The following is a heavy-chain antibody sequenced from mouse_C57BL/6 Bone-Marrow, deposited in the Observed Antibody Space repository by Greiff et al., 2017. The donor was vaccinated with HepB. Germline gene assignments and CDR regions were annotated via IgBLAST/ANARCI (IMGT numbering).Heavy chain of an antibody. CDR3: ARRRLRLGYYFDY. J-gene: IGHJ2*01. CDR2: LYPGSGST. Sequence: QVQLQQPGAELVKPGASVKMSCKASGYTFTSYWITWVKQRPGQGLEWIGDLYPGSGSTNYNEKFKSKATLTVDASSSTAYMQLSSLTSEDSAVYYCARRRLRLGYYFDYWGQGTTLTVSS. D-gene: IGHD2-4*01. V-gene: IGHV1-55*01. CDR1: GYTFTSYW.